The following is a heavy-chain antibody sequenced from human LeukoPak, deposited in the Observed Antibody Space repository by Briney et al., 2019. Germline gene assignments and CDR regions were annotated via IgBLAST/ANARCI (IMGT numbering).Heavy chain of an antibody. CDR2: FDPEDGET. D-gene: IGHD3-22*01. J-gene: IGHJ4*02. CDR3: ATVQKQDYDTTPYYDH. CDR1: GYTFTGYY. Sequence: ASVKVSCKASGYTFTGYYMHWVRQAPGKGLEWMGGFDPEDGETIYAQKFQGRVIMTEDKSTDTAYMELSSLRSEDTAVYYCATVQKQDYDTTPYYDHWGQGTLVTVSS. V-gene: IGHV1-24*01.